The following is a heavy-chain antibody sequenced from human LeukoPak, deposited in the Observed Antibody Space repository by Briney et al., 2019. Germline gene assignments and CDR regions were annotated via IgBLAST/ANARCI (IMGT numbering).Heavy chain of an antibody. V-gene: IGHV1-2*02. CDR2: INPYTGDT. D-gene: IGHD4-17*01. J-gene: IGHJ4*02. Sequence: GASVKVSCKASGYTLTGYYIHWVRQAPGQGLEWMGWINPYTGDTNYAQKFQGRFTITMDTSISTTYMELSSLTSEDTAVYYCARSRVGNGDYLFEDVWGQGTLVTVSS. CDR1: GYTLTGYY. CDR3: ARSRVGNGDYLFEDV.